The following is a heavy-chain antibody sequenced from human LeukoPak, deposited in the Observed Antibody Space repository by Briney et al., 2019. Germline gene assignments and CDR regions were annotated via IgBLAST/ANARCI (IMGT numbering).Heavy chain of an antibody. Sequence: GGSLRLSCAASGFTFSTYAMNWIRQAPGKGLEWIPYITGSRGPIYYADSVKGRFTISRDNANNSLFLHMNSLRAEDTAVYYCARDLSVVTPEGFDSWGQGTLVTVSS. CDR1: GFTFSTYA. CDR3: ARDLSVVTPEGFDS. D-gene: IGHD4-23*01. J-gene: IGHJ4*02. V-gene: IGHV3-48*01. CDR2: ITGSRGPI.